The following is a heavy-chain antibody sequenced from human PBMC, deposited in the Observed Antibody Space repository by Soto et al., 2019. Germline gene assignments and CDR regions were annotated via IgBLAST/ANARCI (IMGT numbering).Heavy chain of an antibody. CDR3: TTRPDYCSGGSCYRWDV. J-gene: IGHJ6*02. Sequence: GGSLRLSCAASGFTFSNAWMNWVRQAPGKGLEWVGRIKSKTDGGTTDYAAPVKGRFTISRDDSKNTLYLQMNSLKTEDTAVYYCTTRPDYCSGGSCYRWDVWGQGTTVTVSS. D-gene: IGHD2-15*01. V-gene: IGHV3-15*07. CDR1: GFTFSNAW. CDR2: IKSKTDGGTT.